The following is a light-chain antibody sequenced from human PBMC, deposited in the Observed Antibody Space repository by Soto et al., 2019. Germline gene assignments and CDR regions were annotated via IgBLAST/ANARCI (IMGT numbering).Light chain of an antibody. CDR3: CSYSGSSTIVV. CDR1: SSDVGGYNF. J-gene: IGLJ2*01. V-gene: IGLV2-14*03. CDR2: DVD. Sequence: QSVLTQPASVSGSPGQSITISCTGTSSDVGGYNFVSWYQQHPGKAPRLMIFDVDNRPSGVSTRFSGYKSGNTASLTISGLQAEDEADYYCCSYSGSSTIVVFGGGTKLTVL.